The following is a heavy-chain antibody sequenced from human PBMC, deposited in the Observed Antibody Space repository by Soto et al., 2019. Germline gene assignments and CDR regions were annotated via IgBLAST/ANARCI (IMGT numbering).Heavy chain of an antibody. Sequence: QVQLVQSGAEVKKPGASVKVSWKASGYTFTSYDINSVRQATGQGLEWMGWMNPNSGNTGYAQKFQGRVTMTRNTSISTAYMELSSLRSEDTAVYYCASEPMIAAAGDAFDIWGQGTMVTVSS. D-gene: IGHD6-13*01. V-gene: IGHV1-8*01. J-gene: IGHJ3*02. CDR3: ASEPMIAAAGDAFDI. CDR2: MNPNSGNT. CDR1: GYTFTSYD.